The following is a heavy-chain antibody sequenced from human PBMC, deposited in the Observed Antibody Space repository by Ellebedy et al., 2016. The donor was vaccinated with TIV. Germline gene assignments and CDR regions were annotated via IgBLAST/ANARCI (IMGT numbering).Heavy chain of an antibody. Sequence: GESLKISXAASGFIFSNYGMHWVRQAPGKGLEWAAVIWYDGSNKYYADSVKGRFTISRDNSKNTLYLEMNSLRAEDTAVYYCVRAPRGQYYFDYWGQGTLVTVFS. CDR1: GFIFSNYG. CDR2: IWYDGSNK. V-gene: IGHV3-33*01. J-gene: IGHJ4*02. D-gene: IGHD5-12*01. CDR3: VRAPRGQYYFDY.